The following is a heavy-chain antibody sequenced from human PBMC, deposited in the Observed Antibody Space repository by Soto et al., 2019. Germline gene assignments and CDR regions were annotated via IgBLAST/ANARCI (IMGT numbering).Heavy chain of an antibody. J-gene: IGHJ6*02. Sequence: QVQLVQSGAEVKKPGASVKVSCKASGYTFTSYGISWVRQAPGQGLEWMGWISAYNGNTNYAQKLQGRVTLTTDTTTRTAYRELRRLRSDETAVYSCARDGALGENSSYYGMDVSGQGTTVTVSS. CDR1: GYTFTSYG. D-gene: IGHD3-16*01. CDR3: ARDGALGENSSYYGMDV. CDR2: ISAYNGNT. V-gene: IGHV1-18*01.